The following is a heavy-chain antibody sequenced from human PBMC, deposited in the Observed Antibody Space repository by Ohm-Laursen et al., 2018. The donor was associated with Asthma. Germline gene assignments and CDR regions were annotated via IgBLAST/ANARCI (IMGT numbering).Heavy chain of an antibody. Sequence: GSLRLSCAASGFTFNKHHMTWVRQAPGRGLEWVANINQDGSIWGYVDSVKGRFAISRDNAHNSLYLQMNSLRAEDTAFYYCAVSIYAYGEGAYWGQGTLVTVSS. D-gene: IGHD3-10*01. CDR1: GFTFNKHH. J-gene: IGHJ4*02. V-gene: IGHV3-7*05. CDR2: INQDGSIW. CDR3: AVSIYAYGEGAY.